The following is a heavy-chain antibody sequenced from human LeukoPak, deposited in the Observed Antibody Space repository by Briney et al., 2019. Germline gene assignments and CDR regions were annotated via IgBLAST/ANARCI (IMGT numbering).Heavy chain of an antibody. CDR3: ARERGITDGLGAFDI. Sequence: SETLSLTCTVSGGSISSGGYYWSWLRQHPGKGLEWIGYIYYSGSTYYNPSLKSRVTISVDTSKNQFSLKLSSVTAADTAVYYCARERGITDGLGAFDIWGQGTMVTVSS. CDR2: IYYSGST. J-gene: IGHJ3*02. D-gene: IGHD1-14*01. CDR1: GGSISSGGYY. V-gene: IGHV4-31*03.